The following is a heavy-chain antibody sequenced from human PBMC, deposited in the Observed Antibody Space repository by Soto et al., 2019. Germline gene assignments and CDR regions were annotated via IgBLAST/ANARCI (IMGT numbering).Heavy chain of an antibody. Sequence: SETLSLTCSVSGGSISSSTYYWGWIRQPPGKVLEWIATISYRGDTYYNPSLNSRVTISVDTSRNQFSLELRSVTAADTAVYYCARAGVVPAASRYYYYYYGMDVWGKGTTVT. V-gene: IGHV4-39*01. J-gene: IGHJ6*04. CDR2: ISYRGDT. D-gene: IGHD2-2*01. CDR1: GGSISSSTYY. CDR3: ARAGVVPAASRYYYYYYGMDV.